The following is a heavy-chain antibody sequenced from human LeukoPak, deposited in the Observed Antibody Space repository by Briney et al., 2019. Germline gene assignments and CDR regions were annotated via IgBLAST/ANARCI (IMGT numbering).Heavy chain of an antibody. CDR3: AREGYGDHVVDY. Sequence: GGSLRLSCAASGFTFADYDMSWVRQAPGKGLERVSGITWNGGSTGYADSVKGRFIISRDNAKNSLDLQMNTLRAEDTALYYCAREGYGDHVVDYWGQGTLVTVSS. V-gene: IGHV3-20*04. CDR2: ITWNGGST. J-gene: IGHJ4*02. CDR1: GFTFADYD. D-gene: IGHD4-17*01.